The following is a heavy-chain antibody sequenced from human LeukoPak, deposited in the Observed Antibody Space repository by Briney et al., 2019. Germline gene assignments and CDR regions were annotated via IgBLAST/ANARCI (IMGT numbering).Heavy chain of an antibody. CDR3: ASSLLYYYDSSGYYRYYFDY. D-gene: IGHD3-22*01. Sequence: GGSLRLSCAASGFTVSSNYMSWVRQAPGKGLGWVSVIYSGGSTYYADSVKGRFTISRDNSKNTLYPQMNSLRAEDTAVYYCASSLLYYYDSSGYYRYYFDYWGQGTLVTVSS. V-gene: IGHV3-53*01. CDR2: IYSGGST. J-gene: IGHJ4*02. CDR1: GFTVSSNY.